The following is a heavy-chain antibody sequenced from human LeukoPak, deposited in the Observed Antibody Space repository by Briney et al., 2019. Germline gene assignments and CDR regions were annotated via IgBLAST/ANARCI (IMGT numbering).Heavy chain of an antibody. CDR3: ARFSSGGYPRFAFDI. V-gene: IGHV4-39*01. CDR2: IYYSGST. Sequence: SETLSPTCTVSGGSISSGGYYWSWIRQHPGKGLEWIGSIYYSGSTYYNPSLKSRVTISVDTSKNQFSLKLSSVTAADTAVYYCARFSSGGYPRFAFDIWGQGTMVTVSS. J-gene: IGHJ3*02. D-gene: IGHD1-26*01. CDR1: GGSISSGGYY.